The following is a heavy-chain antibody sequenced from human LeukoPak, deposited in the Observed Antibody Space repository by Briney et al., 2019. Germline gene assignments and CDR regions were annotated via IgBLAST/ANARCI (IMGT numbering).Heavy chain of an antibody. Sequence: ASVKVSCKASGYTFTSYDINWVRQAPGQGLEWMGWMNPNSGNTGYAQKFQGRVTITRNTSISTAYMELSSLRSEDTAVYYCAYSSSWLDAFDIWGQGTMVTVSS. CDR2: MNPNSGNT. D-gene: IGHD6-6*01. CDR3: AYSSSWLDAFDI. V-gene: IGHV1-8*01. J-gene: IGHJ3*02. CDR1: GYTFTSYD.